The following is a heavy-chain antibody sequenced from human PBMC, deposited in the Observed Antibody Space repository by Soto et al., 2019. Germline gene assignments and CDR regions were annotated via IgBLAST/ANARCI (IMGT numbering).Heavy chain of an antibody. CDR2: ISGSGGST. CDR3: GKDTRITIFGVVSGY. J-gene: IGHJ4*02. CDR1: GFTFSSYA. D-gene: IGHD3-3*01. Sequence: EVQLLESGGGLVQPGGSLRLSCAASGFTFSSYAMSWVRQAPGKGLEWVSAISGSGGSTYYADSVKGRFTISRDNSKNTLYLKMNSRRAGATAVYYCGKDTRITIFGVVSGYWGQGTLVTVSS. V-gene: IGHV3-23*01.